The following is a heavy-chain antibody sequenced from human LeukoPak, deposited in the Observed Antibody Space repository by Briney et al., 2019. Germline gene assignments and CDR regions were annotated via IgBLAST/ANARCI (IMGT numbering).Heavy chain of an antibody. CDR3: ARQSIAALPHFDY. V-gene: IGHV1-69*13. CDR2: IIPIFGTA. D-gene: IGHD6-6*01. J-gene: IGHJ4*02. CDR1: RGTFSSYA. Sequence: SLKVSCKASRGTFSSYAISWVRQAPGQGLEWMGGIIPIFGTANYAQKFQGRVTITADESTSTAYMELSSLRSEDTAVYYCARQSIAALPHFDYWGQGTLVTVSS.